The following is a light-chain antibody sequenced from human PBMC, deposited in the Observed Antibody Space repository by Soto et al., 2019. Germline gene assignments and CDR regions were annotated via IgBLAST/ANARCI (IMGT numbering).Light chain of an antibody. Sequence: EIVMTQSPATLSVSPGERATLSSRASQSVSILLAWYQQTNGKAPRLLIHGATTRDTGIPARFSGSGSGTEFTLPLSRLQSEDFSVYSCQQYNNWPRTFGQGTQVDIK. CDR2: GAT. V-gene: IGKV3-15*01. CDR1: QSVSIL. CDR3: QQYNNWPRT. J-gene: IGKJ1*01.